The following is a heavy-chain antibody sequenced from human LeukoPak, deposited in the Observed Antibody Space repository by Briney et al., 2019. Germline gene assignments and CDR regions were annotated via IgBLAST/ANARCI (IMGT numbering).Heavy chain of an antibody. CDR2: INGSGDRT. D-gene: IGHD1-26*01. CDR3: ARDRQGATGFDY. CDR1: GFTFSSCA. J-gene: IGHJ4*02. V-gene: IGHV3-23*01. Sequence: GGSLRLSCTASGFTFSSCAMSWVRQAPGKGLKWVSVINGSGDRTYYADSVKGRFTISRDNSKNTLYLQMNSLRAEDTAVYYCARDRQGATGFDYWGQGTLVTVSS.